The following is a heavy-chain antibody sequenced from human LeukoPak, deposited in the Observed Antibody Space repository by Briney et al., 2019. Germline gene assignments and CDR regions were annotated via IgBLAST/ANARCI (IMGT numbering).Heavy chain of an antibody. V-gene: IGHV1-2*02. CDR2: INPNSGGT. Sequence: ASVKVSCKASGYTFTGDYMHWVRQAPGQGLEWMGWINPNSGGTNYAQKFQGRVTMTRDTSISTAYMELSRLRSDDTAVYYCARDLVVVPAGMISYWGQGTLVTVSS. D-gene: IGHD2-2*01. CDR3: ARDLVVVPAGMISY. J-gene: IGHJ4*02. CDR1: GYTFTGDY.